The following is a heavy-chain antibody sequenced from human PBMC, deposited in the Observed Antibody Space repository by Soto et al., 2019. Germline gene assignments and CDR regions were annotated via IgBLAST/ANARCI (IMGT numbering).Heavy chain of an antibody. D-gene: IGHD1-7*01. CDR2: ISSSSSTI. V-gene: IGHV3-48*01. CDR3: ARVIRPKLELPVDCMDV. Sequence: GGSLRLSCAASGFTFSSYSMNWVRQAPGKGLEWVSYISSSSSTIYYADSVKGRFTISRDNAKNSLYLQMNSLRAEDTAVYYCARVIRPKLELPVDCMDVSGKGTTVTVSS. J-gene: IGHJ6*03. CDR1: GFTFSSYS.